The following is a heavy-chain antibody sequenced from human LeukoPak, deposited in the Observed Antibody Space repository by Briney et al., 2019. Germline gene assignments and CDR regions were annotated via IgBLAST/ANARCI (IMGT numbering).Heavy chain of an antibody. V-gene: IGHV4-59*01. J-gene: IGHJ4*02. CDR1: GGSISSYY. D-gene: IGHD3-10*01. CDR3: ARAPYGSGFDY. CDR2: IYYSGST. Sequence: SETLSLTCTVSGGSISSYYWSWIRQPPGKGLEWIGYIYYSGSTNYNPSLKSRVTISVDTSKNQFSLKLSSVAAADTAVYYCARAPYGSGFDYWGQGTLVTVSS.